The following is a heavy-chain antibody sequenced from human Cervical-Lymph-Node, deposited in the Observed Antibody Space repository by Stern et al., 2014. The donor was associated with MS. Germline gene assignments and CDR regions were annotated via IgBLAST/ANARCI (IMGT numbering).Heavy chain of an antibody. CDR3: ARGHIPYAYNYLFDY. J-gene: IGHJ4*02. D-gene: IGHD5-24*01. CDR1: GFTFSSYG. Sequence: QVQLGQSGGGVVQPGTSLRLSCAASGFTFSSYGMHWVRQAPGKGLEWVALAWYDGSTAYYTNYVKGRFTISRDNSKNTLSLQMNSLTAEDTAVYYCARGHIPYAYNYLFDYWGQGTLVTVSS. V-gene: IGHV3-33*01. CDR2: AWYDGSTA.